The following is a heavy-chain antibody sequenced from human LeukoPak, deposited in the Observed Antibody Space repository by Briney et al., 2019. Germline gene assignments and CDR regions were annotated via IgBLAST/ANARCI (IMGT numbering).Heavy chain of an antibody. CDR1: GFTFSSYA. CDR3: AKVQLRYFDWAYFDY. V-gene: IGHV3-23*01. CDR2: ISGSGGST. D-gene: IGHD3-9*01. Sequence: GGSLRLSCAASGFTFSSYAMSWVRQAPGKGLEWVSAISGSGGSTYYADSVKGRFTISRDNSKNTLYLQMNSLGAEDTAVYYCAKVQLRYFDWAYFDYWGQGTLVTVSS. J-gene: IGHJ4*02.